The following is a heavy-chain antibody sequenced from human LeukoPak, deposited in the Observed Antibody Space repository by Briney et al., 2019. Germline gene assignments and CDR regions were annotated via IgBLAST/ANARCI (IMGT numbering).Heavy chain of an antibody. CDR2: IKSDGSYI. CDR1: GFTFSSYW. Sequence: GGSLRLSCAASGFTFSSYWMHWVRQAPGKGLVWVSRIKSDGSYITYADSVKGRFTISRDNAKNTLYLEMKSLRAEDTAVYYCAREVGYDGGNFDYWGQGTLVTVSS. V-gene: IGHV3-74*01. J-gene: IGHJ4*02. D-gene: IGHD5-12*01. CDR3: AREVGYDGGNFDY.